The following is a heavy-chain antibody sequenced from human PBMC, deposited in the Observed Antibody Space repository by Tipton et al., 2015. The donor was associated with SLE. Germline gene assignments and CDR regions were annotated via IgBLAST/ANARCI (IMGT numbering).Heavy chain of an antibody. Sequence: TLSLTCTVSGGSISSSSYYWGWIRQPPGKGLEWIGSIYHSGSTYYNPSLKSRVTISVDTSKNQFSLKLSSVTAADTAVYYCARFAGHRDAFDIWGQGTMVTVSS. J-gene: IGHJ3*02. CDR2: IYHSGST. V-gene: IGHV4-39*07. CDR3: ARFAGHRDAFDI. CDR1: GGSISSSSYY.